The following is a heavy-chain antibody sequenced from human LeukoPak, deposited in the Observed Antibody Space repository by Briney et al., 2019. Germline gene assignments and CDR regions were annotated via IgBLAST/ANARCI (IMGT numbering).Heavy chain of an antibody. J-gene: IGHJ3*02. CDR1: GFTFSDYY. V-gene: IGHV3-11*01. D-gene: IGHD2-15*01. CDR3: ARELLGYCSGGSCPGGFDI. CDR2: ISSSGSTI. Sequence: PGGSLRLSCAASGFTFSDYYMSWIRQAPGKGLEWVSYISSSGSTIYYADSVKGLFTISRDNAKNSLYLQMNSLRAEDTAVYYCARELLGYCSGGSCPGGFDIWGQGTMVTVSS.